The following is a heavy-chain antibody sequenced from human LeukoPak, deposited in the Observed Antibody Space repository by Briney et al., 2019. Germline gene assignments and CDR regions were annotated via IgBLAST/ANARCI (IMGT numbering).Heavy chain of an antibody. Sequence: GGSLRLSCAASGFTFSSYWMSWVRQAPGKGLEWVAVISYDGSNKYYADSVKGRFTISRDNAKNSLYLQMNSLRAEDTAVYYCARDGSSGEPSYFDYWGQGTLVTVSS. CDR3: ARDGSSGEPSYFDY. D-gene: IGHD6-19*01. CDR2: ISYDGSNK. J-gene: IGHJ4*02. CDR1: GFTFSSYW. V-gene: IGHV3-30*03.